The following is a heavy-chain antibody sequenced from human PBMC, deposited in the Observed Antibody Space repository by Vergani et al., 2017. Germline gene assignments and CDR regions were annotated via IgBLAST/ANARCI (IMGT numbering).Heavy chain of an antibody. V-gene: IGHV4-4*07. J-gene: IGHJ3*02. CDR2: IYTSGST. CDR3: ARDRIALGENAFDI. Sequence: QVQLQESGPGLVKPSETLSLTCTVSGCSISNYYWSWIRQPAGKGLEWIGRIYTSGSTNYNPSLKSRVTMSVETSKNQFSLKLTSVTAADTAVYYCARDRIALGENAFDIWGQGTMVTVSS. D-gene: IGHD3-10*01. CDR1: GCSISNYY.